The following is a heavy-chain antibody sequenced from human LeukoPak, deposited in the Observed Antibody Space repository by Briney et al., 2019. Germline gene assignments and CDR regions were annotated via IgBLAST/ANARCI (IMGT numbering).Heavy chain of an antibody. J-gene: IGHJ6*03. CDR3: ARDGAAGDISYYDYYMDV. V-gene: IGHV3-53*01. CDR1: GINVSSNY. D-gene: IGHD3-10*01. Sequence: GGSLRLSCAASGINVSSNYMSWVRQAPGKGLEWVSVIYNSGTTYYADSVRGRFSISRDNFKNTVYLQMNSLRAEDTAVCYCARDGAAGDISYYDYYMDVWGKGTTVTVSS. CDR2: IYNSGTT.